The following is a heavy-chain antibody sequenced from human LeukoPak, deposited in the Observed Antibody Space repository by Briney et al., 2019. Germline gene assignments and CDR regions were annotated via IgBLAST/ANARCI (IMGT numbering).Heavy chain of an antibody. CDR1: GDSISNYY. CDR2: IYYIGTT. D-gene: IGHD1-1*01. J-gene: IGHJ3*01. Sequence: SETLSLTCTVSGDSISNYYWSWVRQPPGKRLEWSRYIYYIGTTKYNPSLKSRVSMSVDTSKNQFYLTLNSVAAADTAVYYCARDIGTTATPDAFDLWGQGTMVTVSS. V-gene: IGHV4-59*01. CDR3: ARDIGTTATPDAFDL.